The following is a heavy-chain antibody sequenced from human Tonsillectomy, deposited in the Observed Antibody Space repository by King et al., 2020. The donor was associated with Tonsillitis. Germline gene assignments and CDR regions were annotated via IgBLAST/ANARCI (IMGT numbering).Heavy chain of an antibody. CDR2: ISSSGTTI. D-gene: IGHD3-22*01. CDR1: GFIFRSYE. V-gene: IGHV3-48*03. Sequence: VQLVESGGGLVQPGGSLRLSCAASGFIFRSYEMNWVRQAPGKGLEWLSYISSSGTTIFYADSVKGRFTISRDNAKNSLFLQMNSLRGEDTAVYYCSRGYYLDSSDSGGANAFDLWGQGTMVTVSS. CDR3: SRGYYLDSSDSGGANAFDL. J-gene: IGHJ3*01.